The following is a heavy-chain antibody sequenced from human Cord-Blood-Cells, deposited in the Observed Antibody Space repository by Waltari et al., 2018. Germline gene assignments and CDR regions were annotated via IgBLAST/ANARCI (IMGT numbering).Heavy chain of an antibody. CDR3: ARGIPGDPHTNRYFDL. CDR2: INHSGST. J-gene: IGHJ2*01. V-gene: IGHV4-34*01. Sequence: QVQLQQWGAGLLKPSETLSLTCAVYGGSFSGYYWSWIRQPPGKGLEWIGEINHSGSTNYSPSLKSRVTISVDTSKNQFSLKLSSVTAADTAVYYCARGIPGDPHTNRYFDLWGRGTLVTVSS. D-gene: IGHD7-27*01. CDR1: GGSFSGYY.